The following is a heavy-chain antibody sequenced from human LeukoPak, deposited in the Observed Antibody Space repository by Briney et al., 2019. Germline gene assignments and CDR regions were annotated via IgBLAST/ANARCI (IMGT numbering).Heavy chain of an antibody. CDR2: IYTSGST. Sequence: SETLSLTCTVSGGSISSYYWSWIRQPAGKGLEWIGRIYTSGSTNCNPSLKSRVTMSVDTSKNQFSLKLSSVTAADTAVYYCARVETYYYGSGSYMDYYYYMDVWGKGTTVTVSS. CDR1: GGSISSYY. CDR3: ARVETYYYGSGSYMDYYYYMDV. V-gene: IGHV4-4*07. J-gene: IGHJ6*03. D-gene: IGHD3-10*01.